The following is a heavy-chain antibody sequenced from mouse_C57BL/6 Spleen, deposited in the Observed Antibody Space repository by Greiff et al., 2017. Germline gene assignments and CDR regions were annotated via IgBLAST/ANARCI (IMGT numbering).Heavy chain of an antibody. CDR2: IRLKSDNYAT. V-gene: IGHV6-3*01. D-gene: IGHD2-4*01. CDR3: TIYDDYDGDY. CDR1: GFTFSNYW. Sequence: EVKVEESGGGLVQPGGSMKLSCVASGFTFSNYWMNWVRQSPEKGLEWVAQIRLKSDNYATHYAESVKGRFTISRDDSKSSVYLQMNNLRAEDTGIYYCTIYDDYDGDYWGQGTTLTVSS. J-gene: IGHJ2*01.